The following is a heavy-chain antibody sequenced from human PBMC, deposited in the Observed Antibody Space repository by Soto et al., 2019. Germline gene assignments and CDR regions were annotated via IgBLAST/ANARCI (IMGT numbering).Heavy chain of an antibody. J-gene: IGHJ4*02. Sequence: QESGPGLVKPSETLSLICTVSGDSVINNQYHWGWIRQPPGKGLEWIATVHYSGNTHYNPSLRSRVTTSVDTAKSKFSLTLTSVTAADTAVYYCARDDGFGVVTPFMAYWGQGTLVTVSS. D-gene: IGHD3-3*01. CDR3: ARDDGFGVVTPFMAY. CDR2: VHYSGNT. V-gene: IGHV4-39*02. CDR1: GDSVINNQYH.